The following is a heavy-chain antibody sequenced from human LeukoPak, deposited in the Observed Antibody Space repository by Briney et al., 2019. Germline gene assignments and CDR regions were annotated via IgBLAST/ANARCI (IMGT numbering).Heavy chain of an antibody. CDR2: IYYSGST. V-gene: IGHV4-59*01. CDR1: GGSISSYY. J-gene: IGHJ4*02. CDR3: ARERTDYGSGSYYTDY. D-gene: IGHD3-10*01. Sequence: SETLSLTCTVSGGSISSYYWSWIRQPPGKGLEWIGYIYYSGSTNYNPSLKSRVAISVDTSKNQFSLKLSSVTAADTAVYYRARERTDYGSGSYYTDYWGQGTLVTVSS.